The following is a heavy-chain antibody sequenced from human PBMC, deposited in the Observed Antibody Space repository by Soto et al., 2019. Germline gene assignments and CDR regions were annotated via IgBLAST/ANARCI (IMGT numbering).Heavy chain of an antibody. CDR2: IYYSGST. Sequence: QVRLQESGPGLVKPSQTLSLTCTVSGGSISSGGYYWSWIRQHPVKGLEWIGYIYYSGSTYYNPSLKSRGTVSVDTSKNQFSLKLSSVTAADPAVYYCARIWGIAARQGPLTFDFWGQGTLVTVSS. CDR3: ARIWGIAARQGPLTFDF. CDR1: GGSISSGGYY. V-gene: IGHV4-31*03. J-gene: IGHJ4*02. D-gene: IGHD6-6*01.